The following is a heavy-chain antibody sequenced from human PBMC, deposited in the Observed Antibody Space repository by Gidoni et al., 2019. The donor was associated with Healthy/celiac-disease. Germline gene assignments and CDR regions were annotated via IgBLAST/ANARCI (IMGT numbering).Heavy chain of an antibody. J-gene: IGHJ2*01. Sequence: EGQLLESGGGLVQPGWSLRLSCAASGFTFSSYAMSWVRQAPGKGLEWVSAISGSGGSTYYADSVKGRFTISRDNSKNTLYLQMNSLRAEDTAVYYCAKGGSYPPYWYFDLWGRGTLVTVSS. CDR3: AKGGSYPPYWYFDL. CDR2: ISGSGGST. D-gene: IGHD1-26*01. CDR1: GFTFSSYA. V-gene: IGHV3-23*01.